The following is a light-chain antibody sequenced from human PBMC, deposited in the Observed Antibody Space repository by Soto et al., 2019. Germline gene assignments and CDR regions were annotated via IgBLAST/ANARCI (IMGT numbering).Light chain of an antibody. J-gene: IGKJ1*01. CDR1: QGVGVW. CDR2: DAS. CDR3: QQYDIYSWT. Sequence: IQMTQSPSTLSASVGEKVTITCRASQGVGVWLAWYQQKPGKAPKLLISDASDLQRGVPSRFNGSGSGTEFTRSINSLQSDDFATYYCQQYDIYSWTFGQGTRVEIK. V-gene: IGKV1-5*01.